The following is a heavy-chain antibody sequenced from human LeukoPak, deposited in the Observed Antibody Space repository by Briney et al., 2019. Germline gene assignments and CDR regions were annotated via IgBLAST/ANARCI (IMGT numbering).Heavy chain of an antibody. CDR1: GYTFTSYG. J-gene: IGHJ3*02. Sequence: ASVKASCKASGYTFTSYGISWVRQAPGQGLEWMGWISAYNGNTNYAQKLQGRVTMTTDTSTSTAYMELRSLRSDDTAVYYCARDGYCSSTSCYSDAFDIWGQGTMVTVSS. V-gene: IGHV1-18*01. CDR3: ARDGYCSSTSCYSDAFDI. D-gene: IGHD2-2*03. CDR2: ISAYNGNT.